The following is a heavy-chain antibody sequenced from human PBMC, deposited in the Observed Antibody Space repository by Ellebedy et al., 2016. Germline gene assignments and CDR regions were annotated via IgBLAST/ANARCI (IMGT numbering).Heavy chain of an antibody. CDR3: ARIGGVSFGERPIDY. J-gene: IGHJ4*02. V-gene: IGHV4-59*01. D-gene: IGHD3-10*01. CDR2: IYYTGTI. Sequence: GSLRLSCIVSGGSISRYYWSWIRQPPGRGLEWIGNIYYTGTINYNPSLQSPVTISLDTSENHFSLRWTSVTAADTTVYYCARIGGVSFGERPIDYWGQGTLVTVSS. CDR1: GGSISRYY.